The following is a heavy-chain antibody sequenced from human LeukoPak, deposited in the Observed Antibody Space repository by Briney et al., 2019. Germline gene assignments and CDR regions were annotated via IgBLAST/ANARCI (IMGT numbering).Heavy chain of an antibody. V-gene: IGHV1-2*02. J-gene: IGHJ6*02. CDR2: INPNSGGT. Sequence: ASVKVSCKASGYTFTGYYMHWVRQAPGQGLEWMGWINPNSGGTNYAQKFQGRVTMTRDTSISTAYMELSRLRSDDTAVYYCARGDTGYCSGGSCRPGMDVWGQGTTITVSS. D-gene: IGHD2-15*01. CDR3: ARGDTGYCSGGSCRPGMDV. CDR1: GYTFTGYY.